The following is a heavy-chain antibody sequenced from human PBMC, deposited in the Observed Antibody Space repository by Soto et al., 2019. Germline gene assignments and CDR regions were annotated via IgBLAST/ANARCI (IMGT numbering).Heavy chain of an antibody. Sequence: QVQLVQSGAEVKKPGSSVKVSCKASVGTCSSYTISWVRQAPGQGLEWMGGIILILGIANYAQKFQGRVTITADKSTSTAYMELSSLRSEDTAVYYCAEAPYCSGGSCDTWGFDYWGQGTLVTVSS. V-gene: IGHV1-69*02. D-gene: IGHD2-15*01. CDR1: VGTCSSYT. CDR3: AEAPYCSGGSCDTWGFDY. J-gene: IGHJ4*02. CDR2: IILILGIA.